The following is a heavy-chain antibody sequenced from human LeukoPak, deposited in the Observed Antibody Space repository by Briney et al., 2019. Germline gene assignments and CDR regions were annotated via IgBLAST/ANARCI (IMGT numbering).Heavy chain of an antibody. CDR3: ASSNCSGGSCYSHYFDY. D-gene: IGHD2-15*01. CDR1: GYTFTGYY. Sequence: ASVKVSCKASGYTFTGYYMHWVRQAPGQGLEWMGWINPNSGGTNYAQKFQGRVTMTRDTSISTAYMELSRLRSDDTAVYYCASSNCSGGSCYSHYFDYWGQGTLVTVSS. J-gene: IGHJ4*02. CDR2: INPNSGGT. V-gene: IGHV1-2*02.